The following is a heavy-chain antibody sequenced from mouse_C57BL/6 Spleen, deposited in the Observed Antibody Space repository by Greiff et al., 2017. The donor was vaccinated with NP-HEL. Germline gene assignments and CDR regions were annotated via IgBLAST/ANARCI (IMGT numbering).Heavy chain of an antibody. CDR3: ARRGAYYSNLFAY. J-gene: IGHJ3*01. V-gene: IGHV1-80*01. CDR2: IYPGDGDT. Sequence: VQLQQSGAELVKPGASVKISCKASGYAFSSYWMNWVKQRPGKGLEWIGQIYPGDGDTNYNGKFKGKATLTADKSSSTAYMQLSSLTSEDSAVYFCARRGAYYSNLFAYWGQGTLVTVSA. D-gene: IGHD2-5*01. CDR1: GYAFSSYW.